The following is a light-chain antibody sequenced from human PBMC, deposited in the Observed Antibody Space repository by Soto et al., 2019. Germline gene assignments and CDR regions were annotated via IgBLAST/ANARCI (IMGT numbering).Light chain of an antibody. V-gene: IGLV2-8*01. CDR3: TSYVGNDIWV. CDR2: EVT. Sequence: QSVLTQPPSASGSPGQSVTISCTGTSSDVGAYKYVSWYQQYPGKAPKLMIYEVTKRPFGVPDRFSGSKSGNTASLTVSGLQAEDEADYYCTSYVGNDIWVFGGGTELTVL. J-gene: IGLJ3*02. CDR1: SSDVGAYKY.